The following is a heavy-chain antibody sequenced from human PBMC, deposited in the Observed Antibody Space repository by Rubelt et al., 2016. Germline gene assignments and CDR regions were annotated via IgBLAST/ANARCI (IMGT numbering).Heavy chain of an antibody. J-gene: IGHJ4*02. CDR1: GGSFSGYY. V-gene: IGHV4-34*01. D-gene: IGHD3-22*01. CDR3: ARGKEGLGVTMMDY. CDR2: INHSGST. Sequence: QVQLQQWGAGLLKPSETLSLTCAVYGGSFSGYYWSWIRPPPGKGLEWIGEINHSGSTNYNPSLKSRVTLSVDTSKNQFSLKLSSVTAADTAVYYCARGKEGLGVTMMDYWGQGTLVTVSS.